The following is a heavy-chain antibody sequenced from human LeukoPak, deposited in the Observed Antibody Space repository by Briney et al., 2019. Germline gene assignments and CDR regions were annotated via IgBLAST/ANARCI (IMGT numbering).Heavy chain of an antibody. CDR1: GGAFSDSH. CDR2: INHSGST. CDR3: AKDLDSSAEGGY. Sequence: SETLSLTCAVYGGAFSDSHWNWIRQPPGKGLEWIGEINHSGSTNYNPSLKSRVTISLDTSKNHFSLKVSSVTAADTAVYYCAKDLDSSAEGGYWGQGTLVTVSS. V-gene: IGHV4-34*01. D-gene: IGHD3-22*01. J-gene: IGHJ4*02.